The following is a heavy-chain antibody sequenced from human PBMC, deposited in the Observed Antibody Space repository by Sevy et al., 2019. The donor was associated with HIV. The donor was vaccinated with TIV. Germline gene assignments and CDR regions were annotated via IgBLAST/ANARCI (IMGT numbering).Heavy chain of an antibody. CDR3: ARDPSEEGFSYGPFDS. CDR2: IYYSGNT. J-gene: IGHJ5*01. CDR1: SGSVSSGNNY. D-gene: IGHD5-18*01. V-gene: IGHV4-61*01. Sequence: SETLSLTCIVSSGSVSSGNNYWSWIRQPPGKGLEWIGYIYYSGNTKYNPSLKSRVTISIDTSKNPFSLNLTSVTAADTALDYCARDPSEEGFSYGPFDSWGQGILVTVSS.